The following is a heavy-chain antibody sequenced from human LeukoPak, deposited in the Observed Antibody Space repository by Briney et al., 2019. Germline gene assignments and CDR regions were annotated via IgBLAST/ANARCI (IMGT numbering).Heavy chain of an antibody. CDR2: ISSSGSTI. J-gene: IGHJ4*02. V-gene: IGHV3-48*03. D-gene: IGHD3-22*01. CDR1: GFTFSSYY. Sequence: PGGSLRLSCTASGFTFSSYYMNWVRQAPGKGLEWVSYISSSGSTIYYADSVKGRFTISRDNAKNSLYLQMNSLRAEDTAVYYCARVLYYYDSSGYYDYFDYWGQGTLVTVSS. CDR3: ARVLYYYDSSGYYDYFDY.